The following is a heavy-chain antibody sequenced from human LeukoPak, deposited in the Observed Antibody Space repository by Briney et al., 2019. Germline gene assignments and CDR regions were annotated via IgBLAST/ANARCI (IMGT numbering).Heavy chain of an antibody. D-gene: IGHD1-1*01. Sequence: GASVKVSCKASGYTFTSYDINWVRQATGQGLEWMGWMNPNSGNTVYAQKFQGRVTMTRNTSISTAYMELSSLRSEGTAVYYCARGLQLERRYYYYYMDVWGKGTTVTVSS. CDR1: GYTFTSYD. V-gene: IGHV1-8*01. CDR3: ARGLQLERRYYYYYMDV. CDR2: MNPNSGNT. J-gene: IGHJ6*03.